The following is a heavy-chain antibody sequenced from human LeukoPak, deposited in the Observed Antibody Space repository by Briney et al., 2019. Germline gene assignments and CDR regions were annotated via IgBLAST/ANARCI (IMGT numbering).Heavy chain of an antibody. CDR3: ASFSYGDYDIFDY. CDR1: GVSISSYY. CDR2: IYYSGST. V-gene: IGHV4-59*01. D-gene: IGHD4-17*01. J-gene: IGHJ4*02. Sequence: PSETLSLTCTVSGVSISSYYWSWIRQPPGKGLEWIGYIYYSGSTNYNPSLKSRVTISVDTSKNQFSLKLSSVTAADTAVYYCASFSYGDYDIFDYWGQGTLVTVSS.